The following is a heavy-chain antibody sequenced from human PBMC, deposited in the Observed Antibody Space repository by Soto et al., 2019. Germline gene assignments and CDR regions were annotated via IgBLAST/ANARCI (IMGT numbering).Heavy chain of an antibody. V-gene: IGHV3-48*01. CDR3: AREPENFKIYGDYPSIFDY. Sequence: GGSLRLSCAASGFTFSFYSMNWVRQAPGKGLEWVSYISSSSSSIYYADSVKGRFTISRDNAKNSLFLQMNSLRAEDTAVYYCAREPENFKIYGDYPSIFDYWGQGTLVTVSS. CDR2: ISSSSSSI. CDR1: GFTFSFYS. D-gene: IGHD4-17*01. J-gene: IGHJ4*02.